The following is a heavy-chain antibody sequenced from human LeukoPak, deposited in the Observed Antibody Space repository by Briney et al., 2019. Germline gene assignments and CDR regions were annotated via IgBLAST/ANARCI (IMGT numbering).Heavy chain of an antibody. CDR1: GFTFRSYG. Sequence: GGSLRLSCAVAGFTFRSYGMHWVRQAPGKGLEWVAVISYDGSNKYYADSVKGRFTISRDNSRNTLYLQMNSLRAEDTAVYYCVKDREEAEQQPDYWGQGTLVTVSS. CDR2: ISYDGSNK. V-gene: IGHV3-30*18. CDR3: VKDREEAEQQPDY. D-gene: IGHD6-13*01. J-gene: IGHJ4*02.